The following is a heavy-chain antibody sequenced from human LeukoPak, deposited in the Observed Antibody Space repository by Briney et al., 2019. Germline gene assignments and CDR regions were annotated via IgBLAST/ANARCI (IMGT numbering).Heavy chain of an antibody. CDR2: INPNSGGT. J-gene: IGHJ3*02. CDR3: ASRLRFLEWLFPI. D-gene: IGHD3-3*01. V-gene: IGHV1-2*02. Sequence: ASVKVSCKASGYTFTGYYMHWVRQAPGQGLEWMGWINPNSGGTNYAQKFQGRVTMTRDTSISTAYMELSRLRSEDTAVYYCASRLRFLEWLFPIWGQGTMVTVSS. CDR1: GYTFTGYY.